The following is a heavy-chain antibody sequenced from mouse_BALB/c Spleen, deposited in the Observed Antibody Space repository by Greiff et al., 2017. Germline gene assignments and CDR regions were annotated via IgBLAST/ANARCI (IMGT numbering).Heavy chain of an antibody. V-gene: IGHV3-2*02. CDR1: GYSITSDYA. CDR2: ISYSGST. CDR3: ARRSRYGSSYCAMDY. J-gene: IGHJ4*01. D-gene: IGHD1-1*01. Sequence: VQLKESGPGLVKPSQSLSLTCTVTGYSITSDYAWNWIRQFPGNKLEWMGYISYSGSTSYNPSLKSRISITRDTSKNQFFLQLNSVTTEDTATYYCARRSRYGSSYCAMDYWGQGTSVTVSS.